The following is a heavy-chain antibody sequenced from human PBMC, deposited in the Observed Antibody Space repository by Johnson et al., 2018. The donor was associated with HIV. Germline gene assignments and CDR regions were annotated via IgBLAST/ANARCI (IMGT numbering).Heavy chain of an antibody. Sequence: QVQLVESGGGLVKPGGSLRLSCAASGFTLSDYYMSWIRQAPGKGLEWVSYISSSGSTIYYAASVKGRFTISRDNAKNSLYLQMNSLRAEDTAVYYCVWYCSGGCSSAFDIWGQGTMVTVSS. D-gene: IGHD2-15*01. J-gene: IGHJ3*02. CDR3: VWYCSGGCSSAFDI. V-gene: IGHV3-11*04. CDR1: GFTLSDYY. CDR2: ISSSGSTI.